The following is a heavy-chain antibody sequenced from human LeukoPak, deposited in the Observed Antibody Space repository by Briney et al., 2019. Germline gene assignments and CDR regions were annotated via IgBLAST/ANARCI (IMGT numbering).Heavy chain of an antibody. J-gene: IGHJ4*02. Sequence: GGSLRLSCVASGFTFSNYEMNWVRQAPGKGLEWVSYISRSGSAVYHADSVKGRFAISRDNAKNSLYLQMNSLRAEDTAVYYCARGLTSYYDSSGYWGGQGTLVTVSS. CDR1: GFTFSNYE. CDR2: ISRSGSAV. CDR3: ARGLTSYYDSSGYW. D-gene: IGHD3-22*01. V-gene: IGHV3-48*03.